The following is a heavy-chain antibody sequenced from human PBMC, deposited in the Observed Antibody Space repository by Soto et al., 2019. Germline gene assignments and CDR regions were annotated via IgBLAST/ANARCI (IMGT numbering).Heavy chain of an antibody. Sequence: QVQLVESGGGVVQPGRSLRLSCEASGFTFSSYAMHWVRQAPGKGLEWVAVISHDGNVNYYSESVKGRFTMSRDNSKDTLYPQMDSLRTEYTAVYFCAKDEYWESHFYYFMDLWGKGTPVTVSS. CDR2: ISHDGNVN. CDR1: GFTFSSYA. CDR3: AKDEYWESHFYYFMDL. D-gene: IGHD2-8*02. J-gene: IGHJ6*03. V-gene: IGHV3-30*18.